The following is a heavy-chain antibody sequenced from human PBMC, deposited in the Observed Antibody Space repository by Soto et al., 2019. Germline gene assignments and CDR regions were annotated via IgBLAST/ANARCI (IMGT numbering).Heavy chain of an antibody. CDR2: IYYSGST. J-gene: IGHJ5*02. Sequence: SETLSLTCTVSGGSISSGGYYWSWIRQHPGKGLEWIGYIYYSGSTYYNPSLKSRVTISVDTSKNQFSLKLSSVTAADTAVYYCASGVFGVVFYWFDPWGQGTLVTVSS. CDR1: GGSISSGGYY. D-gene: IGHD3-3*01. CDR3: ASGVFGVVFYWFDP. V-gene: IGHV4-31*03.